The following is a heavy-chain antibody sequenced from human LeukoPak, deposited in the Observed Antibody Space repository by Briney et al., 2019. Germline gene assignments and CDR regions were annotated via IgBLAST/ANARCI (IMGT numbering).Heavy chain of an antibody. CDR2: ISGSGGGT. J-gene: IGHJ4*02. CDR3: AKRGVVIRVILVGFHKEAYYFDS. D-gene: IGHD3-22*01. V-gene: IGHV3-23*01. CDR1: GITLSNYG. Sequence: PGGSLRLSCAVSGITLSNYGKSWVRQAPGKGLEWVAGISGSGGGTNYADSVKGRFTISRDNPKNTLYLQMNSLRAEDTAVYFCAKRGVVIRVILVGFHKEAYYFDSWGQGALVTVSS.